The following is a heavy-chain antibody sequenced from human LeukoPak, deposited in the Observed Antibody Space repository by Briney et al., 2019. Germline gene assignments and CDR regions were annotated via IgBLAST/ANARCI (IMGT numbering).Heavy chain of an antibody. CDR2: ISSSSSTI. V-gene: IGHV3-48*01. CDR3: ARGGSSWPLPFDY. Sequence: GGSLRLSCAASGFMFSSYEMSWVRQAPGKGLEWVSYISSSSSTIYYADSVKGRFTISRDNAKNSLYLQMNSLRAEDTAVYYCARGGSSWPLPFDYWGQGTLVTVSS. CDR1: GFMFSSYE. J-gene: IGHJ4*02. D-gene: IGHD6-13*01.